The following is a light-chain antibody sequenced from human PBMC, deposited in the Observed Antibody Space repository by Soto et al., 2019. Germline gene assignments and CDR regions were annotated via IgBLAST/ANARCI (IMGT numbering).Light chain of an antibody. CDR3: QVWDSSSDHAV. J-gene: IGLJ7*01. CDR1: KIGSKS. V-gene: IGLV3-21*02. CDR2: DDS. Sequence: SYELTQPPSVSVAPGQTARITCGGNKIGSKSVHWYQQKPGQAPVLVVYDDSDRPAGIPERFSGSNSVNTATLTISRFEAGDEADYYGQVWDSSSDHAVFGGGTQLTVL.